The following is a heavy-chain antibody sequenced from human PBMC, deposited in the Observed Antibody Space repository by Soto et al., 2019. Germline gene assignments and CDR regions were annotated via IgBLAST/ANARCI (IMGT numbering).Heavy chain of an antibody. D-gene: IGHD6-6*01. CDR3: ARRKKGRSWSYYGMDV. CDR2: IDPTVSTV. Sequence: GEDLKISWKTSGYSFTAYWINWVRPMAGKGPEGMGEIDPTVSTVNYSPSSQGHVTISVDKSNSTACQQWSSLNASDRAMYSCARRKKGRSWSYYGMDVCGQGTTVTASS. CDR1: GYSFTAYW. V-gene: IGHV5-10-1*01. J-gene: IGHJ6*02.